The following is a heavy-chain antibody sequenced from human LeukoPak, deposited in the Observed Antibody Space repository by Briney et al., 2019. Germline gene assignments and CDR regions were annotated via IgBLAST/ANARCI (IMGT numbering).Heavy chain of an antibody. J-gene: IGHJ4*02. Sequence: SETLSLTCAVYGGTFSGYYWSWIRQPPGKRLEWVGESNDSGGTNYNPSLNSRVTISVDTSKNHFSLKLSSVTAADTAVYYCARGQWLPVYDFWGQGILVTVSS. CDR1: GGTFSGYY. D-gene: IGHD2-8*01. V-gene: IGHV4-34*01. CDR2: SNDSGGT. CDR3: ARGQWLPVYDF.